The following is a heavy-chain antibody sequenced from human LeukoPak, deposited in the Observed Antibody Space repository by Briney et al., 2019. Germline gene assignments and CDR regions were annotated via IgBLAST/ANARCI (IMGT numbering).Heavy chain of an antibody. CDR2: IYYSGTT. J-gene: IGHJ5*02. V-gene: IGHV4-59*01. D-gene: IGHD4-17*01. Sequence: PSETLSLTCTVSGGSITSYYWSWIRQPPGKGQEWIGYIYYSGTTNYNPSLKSRVTISVDTSKNQFSLKVNSVTAADTAVYYCVRSKSGTYGWFDPWGQGTLVTVSS. CDR3: VRSKSGTYGWFDP. CDR1: GGSITSYY.